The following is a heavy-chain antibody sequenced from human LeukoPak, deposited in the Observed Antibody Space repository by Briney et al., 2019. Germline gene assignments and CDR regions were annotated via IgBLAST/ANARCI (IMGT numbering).Heavy chain of an antibody. CDR3: ARARLYRGYSYGFDY. D-gene: IGHD5-18*01. V-gene: IGHV4-61*01. J-gene: IGHJ4*02. Sequence: SETLSLTCTVSGGSVSSGSYYWSWIRQPPGKGLEWIGYIYYSGSTNYNPSLKSRVTISVDTSKNQFSLKLSSVTAADTAVYYCARARLYRGYSYGFDYWCQGTLVTVSS. CDR1: GGSVSSGSYY. CDR2: IYYSGST.